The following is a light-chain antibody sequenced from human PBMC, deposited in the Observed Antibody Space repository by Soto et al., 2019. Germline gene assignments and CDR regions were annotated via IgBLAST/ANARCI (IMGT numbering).Light chain of an antibody. CDR1: ASDIGGYNY. CDR3: SSYTSSSTLV. V-gene: IGLV2-14*01. CDR2: DVS. J-gene: IGLJ1*01. Sequence: QSALTQPASVSGSPGQSITISCTGTASDIGGYNYVAWYQHNPGKAPKLMIYDVSNRPSGVSSRFSGSKSANTASLSISGLQADDEADYYCSSYTSSSTLVFGTGTKLTVL.